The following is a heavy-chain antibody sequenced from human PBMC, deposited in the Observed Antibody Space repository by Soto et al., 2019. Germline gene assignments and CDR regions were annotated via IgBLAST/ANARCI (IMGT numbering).Heavy chain of an antibody. D-gene: IGHD3-22*01. V-gene: IGHV3-48*02. CDR3: ASQYYDSSGYPYLDY. CDR2: ISSSSSAI. J-gene: IGHJ4*02. CDR1: GFTFSSYS. Sequence: GGSLRLSCAASGFTFSSYSMNFVRQAPGKGLECVSYISSSSSAIYYADSVKGRFTISRDNAKNSLYLQMNSLRDEDTAVYYCASQYYDSSGYPYLDYLGQGTLVTVSS.